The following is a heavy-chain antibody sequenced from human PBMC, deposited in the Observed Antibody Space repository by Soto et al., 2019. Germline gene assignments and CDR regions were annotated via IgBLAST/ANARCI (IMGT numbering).Heavy chain of an antibody. Sequence: GGSLRLSCAASGFTFSSCCMHWVRQAPGKGLEWVAVIWYDGSNKYYADSVKGRFTISRDNSKNTLYLQMNSLRAEDTAVYYCAREVPDSSGYSFDYGGQGTLVTVSS. CDR1: GFTFSSCC. CDR2: IWYDGSNK. J-gene: IGHJ4*02. V-gene: IGHV3-33*01. D-gene: IGHD3-22*01. CDR3: AREVPDSSGYSFDY.